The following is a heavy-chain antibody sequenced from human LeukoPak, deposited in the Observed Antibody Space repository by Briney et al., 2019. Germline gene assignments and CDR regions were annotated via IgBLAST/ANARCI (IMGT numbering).Heavy chain of an antibody. V-gene: IGHV4-39*07. Sequence: SETLSLTCTVSGGSISSSSYYWGWIRQPPGKGLEWIGSMYYRGSTYHNPSLKSRVTMSVDTSKNQFSLKLSSVTAADTAVYYCATTTIRLGYWGQGTLVTVSS. J-gene: IGHJ4*02. CDR3: ATTTIRLGY. D-gene: IGHD1-26*01. CDR2: MYYRGST. CDR1: GGSISSSSYY.